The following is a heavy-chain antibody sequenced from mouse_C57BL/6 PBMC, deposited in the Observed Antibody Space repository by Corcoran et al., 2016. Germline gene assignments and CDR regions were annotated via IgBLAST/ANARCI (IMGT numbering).Heavy chain of an antibody. J-gene: IGHJ4*01. V-gene: IGHV1-26*01. CDR2: INPNNGGT. CDR1: GYTFTDYY. Sequence: EVQLQQSGPELVKPGASVQISCKASGYTFTDYYMNWVKQSHGKSLEWIGDINPNNGGTSYNQKFKGKATLTVDKSSSTAYMELRSLTSEDSAVYYCARRAIYYAMDYWGQGTSVTVSS. CDR3: ARRAIYYAMDY. D-gene: IGHD3-3*01.